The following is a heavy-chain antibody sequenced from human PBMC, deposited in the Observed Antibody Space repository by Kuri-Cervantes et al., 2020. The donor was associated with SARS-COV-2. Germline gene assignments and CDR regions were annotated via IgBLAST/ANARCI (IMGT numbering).Heavy chain of an antibody. V-gene: IGHV4-61*02. Sequence: SETLSLTCTVSGGSISSGSYYWSWIRQPAGKGLEWIGRIYTSGSTNYNPSLKSRVTISVDTSKNQFSLKLSSVTAADTAVYYCARVPRFCTNGVCYAFDIWGQGTMVTVSS. CDR2: IYTSGST. D-gene: IGHD2-8*01. CDR1: GGSISSGSYY. CDR3: ARVPRFCTNGVCYAFDI. J-gene: IGHJ3*02.